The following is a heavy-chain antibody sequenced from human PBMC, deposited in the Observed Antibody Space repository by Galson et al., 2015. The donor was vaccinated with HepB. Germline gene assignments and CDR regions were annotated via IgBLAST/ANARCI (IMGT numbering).Heavy chain of an antibody. CDR3: ARAPTRDFDWPQPIDY. Sequence: SLRLSCAASGFTFSSYWMHWVRQAPGKGLVWVSRINSDGSSTSYADSVKGRFTISRDNAKNTLYLQMNSLRAEDTAVYYCARAPTRDFDWPQPIDYWGQGTLVTVSS. J-gene: IGHJ4*02. V-gene: IGHV3-74*01. D-gene: IGHD3-9*01. CDR2: INSDGSST. CDR1: GFTFSSYW.